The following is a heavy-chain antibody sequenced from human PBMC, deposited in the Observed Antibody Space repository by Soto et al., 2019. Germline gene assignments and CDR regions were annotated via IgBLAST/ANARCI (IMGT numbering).Heavy chain of an antibody. Sequence: QVQLVESGGGVVQPGRSLRLSCAASGFTFSSYGMHWVRQAPGKGLEWVAVIWYDGSNKYYADSVKGRFTISRDNSKNTLYLQMNSLRAEDTAVYYCAKLWAAAEVIDYWGQGTLVTVSS. V-gene: IGHV3-33*06. CDR1: GFTFSSYG. J-gene: IGHJ4*02. CDR3: AKLWAAAEVIDY. CDR2: IWYDGSNK. D-gene: IGHD6-13*01.